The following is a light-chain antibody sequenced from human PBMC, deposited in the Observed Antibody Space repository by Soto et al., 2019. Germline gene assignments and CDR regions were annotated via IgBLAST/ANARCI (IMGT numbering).Light chain of an antibody. V-gene: IGLV2-14*01. J-gene: IGLJ2*01. CDR1: SSDVGGYNY. CDR3: SSYTSSSTSRV. CDR2: DVS. Sequence: ALTQPASVSGSPGQSITISCTGTSSDVGGYNYVSWYQQHPGKAPKLMIYDVSNRPSGVSNRFSGSKSGNTASLTISGLQAEDEADYYCSSYTSSSTSRVFGGGTKVTVL.